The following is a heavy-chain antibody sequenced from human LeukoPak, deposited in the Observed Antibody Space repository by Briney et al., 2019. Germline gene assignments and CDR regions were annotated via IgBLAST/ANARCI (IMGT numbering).Heavy chain of an antibody. CDR2: IHWNGGST. Sequence: GGSMRLSCAASGFTFDDYGMSWDRHAPGKGRGWVSGIHWNGGSTGYADSVKGRFTISRNNAKNSLYLQMNSLSGEDTAVYYCAKTYDYVWGSDRPYDAFDIWGQGTMVTVSS. CDR3: AKTYDYVWGSDRPYDAFDI. CDR1: GFTFDDYG. D-gene: IGHD3-16*02. V-gene: IGHV3-20*04. J-gene: IGHJ3*02.